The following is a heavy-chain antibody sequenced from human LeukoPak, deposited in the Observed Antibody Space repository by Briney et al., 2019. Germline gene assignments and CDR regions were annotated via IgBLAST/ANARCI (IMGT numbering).Heavy chain of an antibody. V-gene: IGHV3-53*01. J-gene: IGHJ4*02. D-gene: IGHD2-15*01. CDR1: GFTVSSNF. Sequence: GGSLRLSCAACGFTVSSNFMSWVRQAPGKGLEWVSVIYSGGSTYYADSVKGRFTISRDNSKNTLYLQMNSLRAEDTAVYYCARGTVGYCSGGSCSLGYWGQGTLVTVSS. CDR3: ARGTVGYCSGGSCSLGY. CDR2: IYSGGST.